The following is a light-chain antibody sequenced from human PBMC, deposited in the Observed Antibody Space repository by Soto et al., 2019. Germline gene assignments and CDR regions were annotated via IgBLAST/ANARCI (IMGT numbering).Light chain of an antibody. CDR3: DRGYCPPRT. CDR2: AAS. CDR1: QSISTY. Sequence: DIQMTQSPSSLSASVGDRVTITCRASQSISTYLHWYQQKPGKAPNLLIYAASTLQSGVPSRFSGSGSETDFTRTIGSLLPEDFATYFFDRGYCPPRTCGGGTKVDIK. J-gene: IGKJ4*01. V-gene: IGKV1-39*01.